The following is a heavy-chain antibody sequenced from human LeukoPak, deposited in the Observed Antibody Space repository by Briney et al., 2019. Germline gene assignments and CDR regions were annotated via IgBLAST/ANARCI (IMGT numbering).Heavy chain of an antibody. V-gene: IGHV1-2*02. CDR3: ARDPGAPVRAFDV. CDR2: INPNSGGT. J-gene: IGHJ3*01. CDR1: GYTFTGYY. D-gene: IGHD3-10*01. Sequence: ASVKVSCKASGYTFTGYYMHWVRQAPGQGLEWMGWINPNSGGTNYAQKFQGRVTITADESTSTAYMELSSLRSEDTAIYYCARDPGAPVRAFDVWGQGTMVTVSS.